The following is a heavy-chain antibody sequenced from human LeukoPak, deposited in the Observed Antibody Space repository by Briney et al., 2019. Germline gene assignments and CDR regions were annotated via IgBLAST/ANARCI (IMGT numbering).Heavy chain of an antibody. Sequence: SETLSLTCAVYGGSFSGYYWSWIRQPPGKGMEWIGEINHSGSTNYNPSLKSRVTISVDTSKNQFSLDLSSVTAADTAMHYCARQKCTSTSCLTKNAFDVWGQGTMVTVSS. CDR3: ARQKCTSTSCLTKNAFDV. J-gene: IGHJ3*01. CDR2: INHSGST. V-gene: IGHV4-34*01. D-gene: IGHD2-2*01. CDR1: GGSFSGYY.